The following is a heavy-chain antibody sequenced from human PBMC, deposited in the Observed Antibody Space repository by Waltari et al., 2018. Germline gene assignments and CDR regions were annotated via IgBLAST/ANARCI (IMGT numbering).Heavy chain of an antibody. J-gene: IGHJ4*02. CDR3: ASGPYGDFWSGYYGY. D-gene: IGHD3-3*01. CDR2: ISGSGGST. Sequence: EVQLVESGGGLVQPGGSLRLSCAASGFTFSSYAMSWVRQAPGKGLEWVSAISGSGGSTYYADSVKGRFTISRDKSKNTLYLQMSSLRAEDTAVYYCASGPYGDFWSGYYGYWGQGTLVTVSS. V-gene: IGHV3-23*04. CDR1: GFTFSSYA.